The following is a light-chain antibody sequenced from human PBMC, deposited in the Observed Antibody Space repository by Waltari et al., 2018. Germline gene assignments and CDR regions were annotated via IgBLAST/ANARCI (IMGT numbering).Light chain of an antibody. CDR3: GAWDNSLDIVV. J-gene: IGLJ2*01. V-gene: IGLV1-51*01. CDR1: SSNIGRNY. Sequence: QSVLTQPPSVSAAPGQKVTISCSGSSSNIGRNYVSWYQQLPGTAPKLLTYDNNRRPLGIPDRCSGSKSGTSATLGITGLQTGDEADYDCGAWDNSLDIVVFGGGTKLTVL. CDR2: DNN.